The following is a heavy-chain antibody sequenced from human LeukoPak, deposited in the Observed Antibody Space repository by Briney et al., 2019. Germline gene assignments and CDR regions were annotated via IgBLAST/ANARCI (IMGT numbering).Heavy chain of an antibody. D-gene: IGHD3-10*01. CDR1: GYTFTSYG. CDR2: ISAHNGNT. V-gene: IGHV1-18*04. Sequence: ASVTVSCKASGYTFTSYGISWVRQAPGQGREWMGWISAHNGNTNYAQKLQGRVTMTTDTSTSTAYMELRSLRSDDTAVYYCARGGHVTYYYCGMDVWGKGTTVTVSS. J-gene: IGHJ6*04. CDR3: ARGGHVTYYYCGMDV.